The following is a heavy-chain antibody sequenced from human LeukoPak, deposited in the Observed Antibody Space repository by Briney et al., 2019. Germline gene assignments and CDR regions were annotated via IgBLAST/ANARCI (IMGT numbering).Heavy chain of an antibody. CDR1: GGSISTYY. J-gene: IGHJ4*02. Sequence: SETLSLTCTLSGGSISTYYWCWLRQPPGKGLEWIGYIYHSGSTNYNPSLKSRVTISVDTSKNQFSLKLSSVTAADTAVYYCARGGGYASPIGYWGQGALVTVSS. CDR3: ARGGGYASPIGY. V-gene: IGHV4-59*01. CDR2: IYHSGST. D-gene: IGHD5-12*01.